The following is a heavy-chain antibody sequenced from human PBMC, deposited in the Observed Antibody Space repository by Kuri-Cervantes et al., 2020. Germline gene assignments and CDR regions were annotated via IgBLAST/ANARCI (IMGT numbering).Heavy chain of an antibody. CDR1: GGSISSYY. V-gene: IGHV4-59*01. J-gene: IGHJ4*02. D-gene: IGHD4-17*01. CDR3: ARDYGDYGFDY. Sequence: SETLSLTCTVSGGSISSYYWSWIRQPPGKGLEWIGYIYYRGSTNYNPSLKSRVTISVDTSKNQFSLKLSSVTAADTAVYYCARDYGDYGFDYWGQGTLVTVSS. CDR2: IYYRGST.